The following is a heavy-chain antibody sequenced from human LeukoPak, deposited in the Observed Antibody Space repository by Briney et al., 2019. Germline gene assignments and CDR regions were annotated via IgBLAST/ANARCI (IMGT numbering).Heavy chain of an antibody. Sequence: GGSLRLSCAASGFTVSSTYMSWVRQAPGKGLEWVSVICSGGSTYYADSVKGRFTISRDNSKNTLYLQMNSLRAEDTAVYYCAGSSGWHGGDYWGQGTLVTVSS. V-gene: IGHV3-66*01. J-gene: IGHJ4*02. CDR2: ICSGGST. CDR1: GFTVSSTY. CDR3: AGSSGWHGGDY. D-gene: IGHD6-19*01.